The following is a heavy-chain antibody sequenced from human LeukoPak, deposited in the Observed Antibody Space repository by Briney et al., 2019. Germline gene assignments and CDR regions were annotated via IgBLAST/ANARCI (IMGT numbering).Heavy chain of an antibody. V-gene: IGHV3-33*01. Sequence: PRRSSELSCAASGFSFSSYGMHWVRQAPGKGLEWVAVIWYDGSNKNYADSVKGRFTISRDNSKNMLYLQMNSLRVEDTALYYCASHGGLWGQGTLATVFS. J-gene: IGHJ4*01. CDR3: ASHGGL. CDR1: GFSFSSYG. D-gene: IGHD5-12*01. CDR2: IWYDGSNK.